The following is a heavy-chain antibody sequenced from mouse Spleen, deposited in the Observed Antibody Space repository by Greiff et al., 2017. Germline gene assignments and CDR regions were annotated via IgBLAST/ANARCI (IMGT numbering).Heavy chain of an antibody. CDR3: ARDGNYHDWYFDV. J-gene: IGHJ1*01. Sequence: EVKLVESGGDLVKPGGSLKLSCAASGFTFSSYGMSWVRQTPDKRLEWVATISSGGSYTYYPDSVKGRFTISRDNAKNTLYLQMSSLKSEDTAMYYCARDGNYHDWYFDVWGAGTTVTVSS. CDR2: ISSGGSYT. CDR1: GFTFSSYG. V-gene: IGHV5-6*02. D-gene: IGHD2-1*01.